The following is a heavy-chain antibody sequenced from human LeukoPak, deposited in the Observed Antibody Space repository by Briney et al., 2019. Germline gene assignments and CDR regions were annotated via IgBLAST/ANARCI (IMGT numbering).Heavy chain of an antibody. CDR3: PRGSSVTIFGVVHNWFDP. CDR2: IYYSGST. J-gene: IGHJ5*02. V-gene: IGHV4-30-4*07. Sequence: SETLSLTCSVSGGSISGGGYSWSWIRPPPGKGLEWNGYIYYSGSTYYNPSLKSRVTISVDTSKNQFSLRLSSVTAADTAVYYCPRGSSVTIFGVVHNWFDPWGQGTLVTVSS. D-gene: IGHD3-3*01. CDR1: GGSISGGGYS.